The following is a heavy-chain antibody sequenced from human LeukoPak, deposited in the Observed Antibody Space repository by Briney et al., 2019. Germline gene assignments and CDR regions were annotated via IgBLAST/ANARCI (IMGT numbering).Heavy chain of an antibody. V-gene: IGHV3-15*01. CDR1: GFTFSNAW. D-gene: IGHD5-18*01. CDR2: IKSKTDGGTT. J-gene: IGHJ6*02. CDR3: TTDQPWIQLWAGSGWYYYYGMDV. Sequence: GGSLRLSCAASGFTFSNAWMSWVRQAPGKGLEWVGRIKSKTDGGTTDYAAPVKGRFTISRDDSKNTLYLQMNSLKTEDTAVXXXTTDQPWIQLWAGSGWYYYYGMDVWGQGTTVTVSS.